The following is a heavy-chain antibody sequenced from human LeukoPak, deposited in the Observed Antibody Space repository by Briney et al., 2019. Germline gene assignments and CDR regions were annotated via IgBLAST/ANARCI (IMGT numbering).Heavy chain of an antibody. CDR2: INAGNGNT. CDR1: GYTFTSYA. J-gene: IGHJ4*02. V-gene: IGHV1-3*01. D-gene: IGHD3-10*01. CDR3: ARDGGYWDY. Sequence: GASVKVSCKASGYTFTSYAMHWVRQAPGQRLEWMGWINAGNGNTRYSQKFQGRVTITRDTSTSTAYMELRSLRSDDTAVYYCARDGGYWDYWGQGTLVTVSS.